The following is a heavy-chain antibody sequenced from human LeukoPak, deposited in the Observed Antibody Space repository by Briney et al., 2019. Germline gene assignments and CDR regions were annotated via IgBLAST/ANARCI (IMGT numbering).Heavy chain of an antibody. V-gene: IGHV3-23*01. Sequence: GGSLRLSCAASGFTFSSYAMSWVREAPGKGVEWVSAISGSGGSTYYADSVKGRFTISRDNYKNTLYLQMNSLRAEDTAVYYCAKDAYCSSTSCGYYGMDVWGQGTAVTVSS. CDR2: ISGSGGST. J-gene: IGHJ6*02. CDR1: GFTFSSYA. CDR3: AKDAYCSSTSCGYYGMDV. D-gene: IGHD2-2*01.